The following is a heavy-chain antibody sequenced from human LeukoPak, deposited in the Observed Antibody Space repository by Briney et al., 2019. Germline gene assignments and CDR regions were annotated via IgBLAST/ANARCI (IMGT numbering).Heavy chain of an antibody. Sequence: ASVKVSCKASGYTFTGYYIHWLRQAPGQGLEWMGWINPNSGGTNYVQKFQGRVTMTRDTSTSTVYMEMSGLRSEDTAVYYCRREGEYDVRKPGGDYWGQGTLVTVSS. CDR1: GYTFTGYY. J-gene: IGHJ4*02. CDR2: INPNSGGT. CDR3: RREGEYDVRKPGGDY. D-gene: IGHD3-10*01. V-gene: IGHV1-2*02.